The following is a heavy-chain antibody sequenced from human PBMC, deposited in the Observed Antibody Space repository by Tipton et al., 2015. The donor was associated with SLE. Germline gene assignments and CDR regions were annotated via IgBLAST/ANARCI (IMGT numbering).Heavy chain of an antibody. Sequence: LSCTVSGDSISSGGYYWSWIRQLPGMGLEWIGYISYRGSTSYNPSLRSRVIISEDTSKNQFSLKLTSVTAADTAVYYCARGGVGGYDYFDYWGQGTLVTVSS. CDR1: GDSISSGGYY. CDR3: ARGGVGGYDYFDY. V-gene: IGHV4-31*02. CDR2: ISYRGST. J-gene: IGHJ4*02. D-gene: IGHD5-12*01.